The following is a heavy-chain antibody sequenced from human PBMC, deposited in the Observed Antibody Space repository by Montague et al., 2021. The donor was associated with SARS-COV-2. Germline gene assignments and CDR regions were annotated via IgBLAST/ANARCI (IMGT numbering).Heavy chain of an antibody. CDR1: GDSISTDNW. Sequence: SETLSLTCVVSGDSISTDNWWTWVRLPPGKGLEWVGEIYHTGSTKYKPSLKSRVSMSVDKSWNQVSLNLSSVTAADTAVYFCARADRRSPDTTHLYYYKGMDLWGQGTTVTVSS. J-gene: IGHJ6*02. V-gene: IGHV4-4*02. CDR2: IYHTGST. CDR3: ARADRRSPDTTHLYYYKGMDL. D-gene: IGHD2-15*01.